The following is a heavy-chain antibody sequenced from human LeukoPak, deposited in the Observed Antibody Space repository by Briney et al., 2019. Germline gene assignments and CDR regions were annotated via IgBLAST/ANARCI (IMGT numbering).Heavy chain of an antibody. Sequence: ASVKVSCKASGYTFTDYYIHWVRQAPGQGLEWMGWINPNSDYTFYAQKFQGRVTLTRDTSITTVYMELTTLTSDDTALYYCAVAPGDYWGQGTLVSVSA. J-gene: IGHJ4*02. CDR2: INPNSDYT. V-gene: IGHV1-2*02. CDR1: GYTFTDYY. CDR3: AVAPGDY. D-gene: IGHD2-21*01.